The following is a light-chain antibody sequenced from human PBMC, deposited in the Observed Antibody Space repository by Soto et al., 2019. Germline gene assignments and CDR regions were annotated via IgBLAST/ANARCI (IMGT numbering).Light chain of an antibody. CDR2: EVS. Sequence: QSLLTQPASVSLSPGQSITISCTGTISDVCGYNYVSWYKQHPVKAPKLMIYEVSNRPSVASNRFSRSKSGNTASLTISGLQAEDEADYYCSSYKSSSTLLYVFGTRTKVSVL. CDR1: ISDVCGYNY. CDR3: SSYKSSSTLLYV. V-gene: IGLV2-14*01. J-gene: IGLJ1*01.